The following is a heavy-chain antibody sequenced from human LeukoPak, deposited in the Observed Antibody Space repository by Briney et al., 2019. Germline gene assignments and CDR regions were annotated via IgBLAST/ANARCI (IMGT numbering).Heavy chain of an antibody. CDR2: ISAYNGNT. Sequence: GASVKVSCKASGYTFTSYGISWVRQAPGQGLEWMGWISAYNGNTNYAQKLQGRVTMTTDTSTSTAYMELRCLRSDDTAVYYCARDGDDFWSGYLDWFDPWGQGTLVSVSS. D-gene: IGHD3-3*01. V-gene: IGHV1-18*01. CDR1: GYTFTSYG. J-gene: IGHJ5*02. CDR3: ARDGDDFWSGYLDWFDP.